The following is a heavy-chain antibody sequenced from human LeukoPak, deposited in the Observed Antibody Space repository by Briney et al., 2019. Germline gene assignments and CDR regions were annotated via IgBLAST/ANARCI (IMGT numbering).Heavy chain of an antibody. Sequence: ASVKVSCKASGYTFTSYYMHWVRQAPGQGLEWMGIINPSGGSTSYAQKFQGRVTMTRDTSTSTVYMELSSLRSEDTAVYYCARGLMTTVVTPRGWFDPWGQGTLVTVSS. J-gene: IGHJ5*02. D-gene: IGHD4-23*01. CDR1: GYTFTSYY. CDR3: ARGLMTTVVTPRGWFDP. CDR2: INPSGGST. V-gene: IGHV1-46*01.